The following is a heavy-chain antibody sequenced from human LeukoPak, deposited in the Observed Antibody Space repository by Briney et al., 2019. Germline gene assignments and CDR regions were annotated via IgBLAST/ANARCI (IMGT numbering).Heavy chain of an antibody. CDR2: IYSGGST. CDR1: GFTVSSNY. D-gene: IGHD3-10*01. J-gene: IGHJ4*02. V-gene: IGHV3-53*01. CDR3: AKDPSGADSVGYFDY. Sequence: GGSLRLSCAASGFTVSSNYMSWVRRAPGKGLEWVSVIYSGGSTYYADSVKGRFTISRDNSKNTLYLQMNSLRAEDTAVYYCAKDPSGADSVGYFDYWGQGTLVTVSS.